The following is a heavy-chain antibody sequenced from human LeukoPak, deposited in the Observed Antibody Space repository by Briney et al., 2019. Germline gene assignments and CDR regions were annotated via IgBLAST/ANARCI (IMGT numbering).Heavy chain of an antibody. Sequence: SETLSLTCAIYGGSFSGYYWSWIRQPPGKGLEWIGEINHSGSTNYNPSLKSRVTISVDTSKNQFSLKLSSVTAADTAVYYCARLRGAQWFRYYGMDVWGQGTTVTVSS. CDR1: GGSFSGYY. D-gene: IGHD3-22*01. V-gene: IGHV4-34*01. CDR2: INHSGST. J-gene: IGHJ6*02. CDR3: ARLRGAQWFRYYGMDV.